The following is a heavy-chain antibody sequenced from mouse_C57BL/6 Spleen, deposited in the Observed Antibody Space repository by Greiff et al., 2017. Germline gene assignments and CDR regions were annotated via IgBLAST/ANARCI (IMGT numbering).Heavy chain of an antibody. J-gene: IGHJ4*01. Sequence: QVQLQQSGAELVRPGASVKLSCKASGYTFTDYYINWVKQRPGQGLEWIARIYPGSGNTYYNEKFKGKATLTAEKSSSTAYMQLSSLTSEDSAVYFCAFYYGNYYYAMDYWGQGTSVTVSS. D-gene: IGHD2-1*01. V-gene: IGHV1-76*01. CDR3: AFYYGNYYYAMDY. CDR2: IYPGSGNT. CDR1: GYTFTDYY.